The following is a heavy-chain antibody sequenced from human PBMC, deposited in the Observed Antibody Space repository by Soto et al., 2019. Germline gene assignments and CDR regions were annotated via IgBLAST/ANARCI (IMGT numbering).Heavy chain of an antibody. D-gene: IGHD2-15*01. V-gene: IGHV1-69*01. J-gene: IGHJ6*02. Sequence: QVQLVQSGAEVKKPGSSVKVSCKASGGTFSSYAISWVRQAPGQGLEWMGGIIPIFGTANYAQKFQGRVTITADESTSTAYMELSSLRSADTAVYYCARDQGCSGGSCYPTPYYYYGMDVWGQGTTVTVSS. CDR1: GGTFSSYA. CDR3: ARDQGCSGGSCYPTPYYYYGMDV. CDR2: IIPIFGTA.